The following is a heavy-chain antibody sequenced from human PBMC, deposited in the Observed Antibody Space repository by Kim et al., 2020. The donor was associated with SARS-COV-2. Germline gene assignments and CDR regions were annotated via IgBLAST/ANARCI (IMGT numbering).Heavy chain of an antibody. D-gene: IGHD5-18*01. CDR3: TKDHIVGRRYSYGRVLFDY. J-gene: IGHJ4*02. V-gene: IGHV3-15*01. Sequence: GTCTISRDDSKNTLYLQMNSLKTEDTAVYYCTKDHIVGRRYSYGRVLFDYWGQGTLVTVSS.